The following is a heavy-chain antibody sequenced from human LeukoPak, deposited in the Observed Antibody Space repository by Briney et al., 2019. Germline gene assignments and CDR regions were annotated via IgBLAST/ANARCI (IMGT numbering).Heavy chain of an antibody. J-gene: IGHJ4*02. CDR2: INHSGST. D-gene: IGHD1-7*01. CDR3: ARGVTGTTLLFDY. Sequence: PSETLSLTCAVYGGSFSGYYWSWIRQPPGKGLEWIGEINHSGSTNYNPSLKSRVTISVDTSKNQFFLKLSSVTAADTAVYYCARGVTGTTLLFDYWGQGTLVTVSS. CDR1: GGSFSGYY. V-gene: IGHV4-34*01.